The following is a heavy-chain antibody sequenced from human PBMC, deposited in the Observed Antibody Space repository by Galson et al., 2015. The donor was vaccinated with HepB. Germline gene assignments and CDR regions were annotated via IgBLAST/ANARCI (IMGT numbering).Heavy chain of an antibody. CDR1: GFTFSSYA. J-gene: IGHJ6*03. Sequence: SLRLSCAASGFTFSSYAMSWVRQAPGKGLEWVSAISGSGGSTYYADSVKGRFTISRDNSKNTLYLQMNSLRAEDTAVYYCAKGGQLVRNYYYYMDVWGKGTTVTVSS. CDR3: AKGGQLVRNYYYYMDV. D-gene: IGHD6-6*01. V-gene: IGHV3-23*01. CDR2: ISGSGGST.